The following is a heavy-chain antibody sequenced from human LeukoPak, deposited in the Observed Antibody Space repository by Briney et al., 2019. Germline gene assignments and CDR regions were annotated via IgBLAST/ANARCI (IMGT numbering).Heavy chain of an antibody. CDR3: ARDLQNYYDSSGYPNWFDP. D-gene: IGHD3-22*01. CDR1: GGSISSGSYY. CDR2: IYTSGST. J-gene: IGHJ5*02. Sequence: SETLSLTCTVSGGSISSGSYYWSWIRQPAGKGLEWIGRIYTSGSTNYNPSLKSRVTISVDTSKNQFSLKLSSVTAADTAVYYCARDLQNYYDSSGYPNWFDPWGQGTLVTVSS. V-gene: IGHV4-61*02.